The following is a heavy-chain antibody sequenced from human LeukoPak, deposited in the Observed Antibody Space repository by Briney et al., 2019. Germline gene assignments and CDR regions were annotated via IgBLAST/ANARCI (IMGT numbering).Heavy chain of an antibody. Sequence: GGSLRLSCSGSGFTFSSYAMHWVRQAPGKGLEYVSAISSNGGSTYYADSVKGRFTISRDNSKNTLYLQMSSLRAEDTAVYYCVKMGMGATRAFDYWGQGTLVTVSS. CDR2: ISSNGGST. D-gene: IGHD1-26*01. V-gene: IGHV3-64D*06. J-gene: IGHJ4*02. CDR1: GFTFSSYA. CDR3: VKMGMGATRAFDY.